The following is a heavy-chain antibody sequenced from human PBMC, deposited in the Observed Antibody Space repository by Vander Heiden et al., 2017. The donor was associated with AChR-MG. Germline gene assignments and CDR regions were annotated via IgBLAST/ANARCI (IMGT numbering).Heavy chain of an antibody. CDR3: ARAPVPAAIGYYYYGMDV. CDR1: GFTSRSYA. CDR2: ISYDGSNK. Sequence: QVQLVESGGGVVQPGRSLRLSCAASGFTSRSYAMHWVRQAPGKGLGWVAVISYDGSNKYYADSVKGQFTISRDNSKNTLYLQMNSLRAEDTAVYYCARAPVPAAIGYYYYGMDVWGQGTTVTVSS. V-gene: IGHV3-30-3*01. D-gene: IGHD2-2*02. J-gene: IGHJ6*02.